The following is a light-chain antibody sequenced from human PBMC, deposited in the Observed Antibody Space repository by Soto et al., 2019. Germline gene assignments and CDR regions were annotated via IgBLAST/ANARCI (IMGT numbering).Light chain of an antibody. V-gene: IGLV2-23*01. J-gene: IGLJ1*01. CDR1: SSDVENFNL. Sequence: QSALTQPASVSGSPGQSITIPCTGTSSDVENFNLISWYQHHPGKAPKLMIYEATKRPSGVSIRFSGSKSGITASLTISGLQTEDEADYYCCSYAGVTSAVFGGGTKLTVL. CDR2: EAT. CDR3: CSYAGVTSAV.